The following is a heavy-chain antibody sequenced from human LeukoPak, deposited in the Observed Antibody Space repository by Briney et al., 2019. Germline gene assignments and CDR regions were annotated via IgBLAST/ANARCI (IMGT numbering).Heavy chain of an antibody. Sequence: PGGSLCPSRAASGFPFDAFEINWVRQAAGLGLEWVSYISVSGRTIYYADSVKSRFTISWDNAKNSVYLQMNRLRAEDTAVYYCARGVYGRCDSWGQGTRVTVSS. CDR3: ARGVYGRCDS. CDR1: GFPFDAFE. D-gene: IGHD2/OR15-2a*01. J-gene: IGHJ5*01. V-gene: IGHV3-48*03. CDR2: ISVSGRTI.